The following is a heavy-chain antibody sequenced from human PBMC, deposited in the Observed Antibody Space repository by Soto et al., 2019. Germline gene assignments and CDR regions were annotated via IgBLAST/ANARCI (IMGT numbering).Heavy chain of an antibody. V-gene: IGHV3-53*01. CDR2: IYSGGST. Sequence: GSLRLSCAASGFTVSSNYMSWVRQAPGKGLEWVSVIYSGGSTYYADSVKGRFTISRDNSKNTLYLQMNSLRAEDTAVYYCARGHRSYRSGWYGDFRDYWGQGTLVTVYS. J-gene: IGHJ4*02. CDR3: ARGHRSYRSGWYGDFRDY. D-gene: IGHD6-19*01. CDR1: GFTVSSNY.